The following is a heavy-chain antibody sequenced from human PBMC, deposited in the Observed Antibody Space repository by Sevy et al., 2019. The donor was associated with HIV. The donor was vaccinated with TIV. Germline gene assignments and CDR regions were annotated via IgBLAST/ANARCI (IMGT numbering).Heavy chain of an antibody. CDR2: MNPNSGNT. CDR1: GYTFTNYD. Sequence: ASVKVSCKASGYTFTNYDINWVRQATGQGLEWMGWMNPNSGNTGYAQKFQGRVTMIRNTSMSTAYMELSSLTSDDTAVYYSARDLAGSKQGGLFDPWGQGTLVTISS. D-gene: IGHD3-16*01. CDR3: ARDLAGSKQGGLFDP. J-gene: IGHJ5*02. V-gene: IGHV1-8*01.